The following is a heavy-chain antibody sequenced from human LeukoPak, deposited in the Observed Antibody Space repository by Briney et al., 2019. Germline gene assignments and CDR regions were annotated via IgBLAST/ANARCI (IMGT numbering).Heavy chain of an antibody. D-gene: IGHD3-22*01. CDR3: ARRNYYDSTGYYNN. V-gene: IGHV4-4*02. CDR2: IHQSGST. CDR1: GGSISSDNW. Sequence: SETLSLTCAVSGGSISSDNWWSWVRQPPGKGLEWVGEIHQSGSTNYNPSLKSCVTITVDKSKSQFSLKLGSVTAADTAVYYCARRNYYDSTGYYNNWGRGTLVTVSS. J-gene: IGHJ4*02.